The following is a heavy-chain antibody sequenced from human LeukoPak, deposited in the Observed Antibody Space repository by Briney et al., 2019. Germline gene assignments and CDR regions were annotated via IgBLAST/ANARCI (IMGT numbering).Heavy chain of an antibody. V-gene: IGHV3-64*01. D-gene: IGHD3-3*01. CDR2: ISSNGGST. J-gene: IGHJ6*02. CDR3: ARGLQLHYDFWSGYYFPYYYGMDV. Sequence: GGSLRLSCAASGFTFSSYAMHWVRQAPGKGLEYVSAISSNGGSTYYANSVKGRFTISIDNSKNTLYLQMGSLRSEDTAVYYCARGLQLHYDFWSGYYFPYYYGMDVWGQGTTVTVSS. CDR1: GFTFSSYA.